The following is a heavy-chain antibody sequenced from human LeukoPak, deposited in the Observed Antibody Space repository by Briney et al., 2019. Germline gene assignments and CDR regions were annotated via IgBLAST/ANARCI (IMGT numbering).Heavy chain of an antibody. V-gene: IGHV1-69*04. Sequence: SVTVSCKASGGXFSSYAMSWVRQAPGQGLEWMGRIIPILGIANYAQKFQGRVTITADKSTSTAYMELSSLRAEDTAVYYCAKDETRDAYNLGATDYWGQGTLVTVSS. CDR3: AKDETRDAYNLGATDY. J-gene: IGHJ4*02. CDR2: IIPILGIA. D-gene: IGHD5-24*01. CDR1: GGXFSSYA.